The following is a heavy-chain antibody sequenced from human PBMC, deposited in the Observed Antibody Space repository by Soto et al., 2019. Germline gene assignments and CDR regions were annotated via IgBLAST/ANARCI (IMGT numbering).Heavy chain of an antibody. V-gene: IGHV1-8*01. D-gene: IGHD1-1*01. Sequence: QVHLVQSGAEVKKPGASVKVSCKASGYSFTSYDINWVRQATGQGFEWLGWMNPNSGNTGYAQNFQDRVTMTRDTSIITAYMELSSLRSDDTAIYYCARNLPNTGRFDNWGQGTLVTVSS. CDR3: ARNLPNTGRFDN. CDR2: MNPNSGNT. CDR1: GYSFTSYD. J-gene: IGHJ4*02.